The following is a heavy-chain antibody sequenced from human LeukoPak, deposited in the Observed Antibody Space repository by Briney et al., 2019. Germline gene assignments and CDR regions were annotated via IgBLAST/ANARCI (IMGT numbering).Heavy chain of an antibody. V-gene: IGHV4-61*01. J-gene: IGHJ4*02. CDR3: ARDRDDSSYFDY. D-gene: IGHD3-22*01. Sequence: PSETLSLTCTVSGGSISSSSYYWSWIRQPPGKGLEWIGYIYYSGSTNYNPSLKSRVTISVDTSKNQFSLKLSSVTAADTAVYYCARDRDDSSYFDYWGQGTLVTVSS. CDR2: IYYSGST. CDR1: GGSISSSSYY.